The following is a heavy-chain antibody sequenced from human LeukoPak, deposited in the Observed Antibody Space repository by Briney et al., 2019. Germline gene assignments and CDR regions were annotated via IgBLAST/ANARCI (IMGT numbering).Heavy chain of an antibody. CDR1: GFTFSSYG. V-gene: IGHV3-30*18. D-gene: IGHD6-19*01. J-gene: IGHJ1*01. CDR3: AKARGIAVAGTNRPAEYFQH. Sequence: GRSLRLSCAASGFTFSSYGMHWVRQAPGKGLEWVAVISYDGSNKYYADSVKGRFTISRDNSKNTLYLQMNSLRAEDTAVYYCAKARGIAVAGTNRPAEYFQHWGQGTLVTVSS. CDR2: ISYDGSNK.